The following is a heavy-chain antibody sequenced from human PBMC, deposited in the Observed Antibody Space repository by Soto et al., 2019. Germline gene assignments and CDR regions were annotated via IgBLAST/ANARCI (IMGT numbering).Heavy chain of an antibody. J-gene: IGHJ4*02. CDR3: ARGGSSSPYFDS. V-gene: IGHV4-31*03. CDR1: GGSISSGGYY. CDR2: IYYSGST. Sequence: QVQLQESGPGLVKPSQTLSLTCTVSGGSISSGGYYWIWIRQHPGKGLEWIGYIYYSGSTYYNPSLKSRVTISVDTSKNQFSLKLSSATAADTAVYYCARGGSSSPYFDSWGQGTLVTVSS. D-gene: IGHD6-13*01.